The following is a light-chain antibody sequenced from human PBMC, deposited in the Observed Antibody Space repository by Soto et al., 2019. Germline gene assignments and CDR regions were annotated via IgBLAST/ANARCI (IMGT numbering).Light chain of an antibody. J-gene: IGKJ1*01. Sequence: DIQMTQSPSTLSASVGERVTITCRASQSISSWLAWYQQKPGKAPKLLIYKASSLESGVPSRFSGSGSGTEFTLTISSLQPDDFATYYYQQYNSYPLTFGQGTKVDIK. CDR3: QQYNSYPLT. CDR1: QSISSW. V-gene: IGKV1-5*03. CDR2: KAS.